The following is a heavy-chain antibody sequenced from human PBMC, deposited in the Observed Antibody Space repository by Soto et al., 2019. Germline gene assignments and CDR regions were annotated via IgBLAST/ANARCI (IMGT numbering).Heavy chain of an antibody. Sequence: SETLSLTCAVYGGSFSGYYWSWIRQPPGKGLEWIGEINHSGSTNYNPSLKSRVTISVDTSKNQFSLKLSSVTAADTAVYYCARGVEGVATIMYCFDYWGQGTLVTVSS. J-gene: IGHJ4*02. V-gene: IGHV4-34*01. CDR3: ARGVEGVATIMYCFDY. CDR1: GGSFSGYY. CDR2: INHSGST. D-gene: IGHD5-12*01.